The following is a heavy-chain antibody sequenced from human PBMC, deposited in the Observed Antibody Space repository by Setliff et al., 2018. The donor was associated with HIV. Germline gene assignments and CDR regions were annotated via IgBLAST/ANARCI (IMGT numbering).Heavy chain of an antibody. J-gene: IGHJ4*02. CDR3: ASRRAAMWRGLFVGVEN. CDR1: GGFISSGGYY. V-gene: IGHV4-31*03. D-gene: IGHD1-26*01. Sequence: PSETLSLTCTVSGGFISSGGYYWSWIRQHPGKGLEWIGFISYSGSTYYNPSLKSRVTMSVDTSKNQFSLKLSSVTAADTAVYYCASRRAAMWRGLFVGVENWGQGTLVTVSS. CDR2: ISYSGST.